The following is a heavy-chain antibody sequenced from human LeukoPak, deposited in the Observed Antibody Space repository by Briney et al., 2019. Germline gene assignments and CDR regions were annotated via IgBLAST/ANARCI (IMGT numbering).Heavy chain of an antibody. V-gene: IGHV1-18*01. D-gene: IGHD3-22*01. Sequence: ASVKVSCKASGYTFTSYGISWVRQAPGQGLEWMGRISAYNGNTNYAQKLQGRVTMTTDTSTSTAYMELRSLRSDDTAVYYCARDRRFEWLLLPTFDYWGQGTLVTVSS. CDR3: ARDRRFEWLLLPTFDY. CDR2: ISAYNGNT. J-gene: IGHJ4*02. CDR1: GYTFTSYG.